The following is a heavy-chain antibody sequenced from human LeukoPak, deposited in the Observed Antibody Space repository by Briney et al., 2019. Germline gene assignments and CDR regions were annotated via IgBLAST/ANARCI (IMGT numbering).Heavy chain of an antibody. J-gene: IGHJ4*02. Sequence: GGSLRLSCAASGFTFSDYSMNGVRQAPGKGLEWVSFIGSSSNYIYYADSVKGRFTISRDNAKSSLYLEMNSLRAEDTAVYYCARVGGYQPFDYWGQGTLVIVS. CDR1: GFTFSDYS. CDR2: IGSSSNYI. V-gene: IGHV3-21*01. CDR3: ARVGGYQPFDY. D-gene: IGHD2-2*01.